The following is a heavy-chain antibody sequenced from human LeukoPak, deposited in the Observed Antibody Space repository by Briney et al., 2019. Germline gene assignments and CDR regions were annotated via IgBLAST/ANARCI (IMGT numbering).Heavy chain of an antibody. CDR3: ARVKQGYCSSTSCWTYNWFDP. CDR1: GGSFSGYY. CDR2: INHSGSA. D-gene: IGHD2-2*01. Sequence: PSETLSLTCAVYGGSFSGYYWSWIRQPPGKGLEWIGEINHSGSANYNPSLKSRVTISVDTSKNQFSLKLSSVTAADTAVYYCARVKQGYCSSTSCWTYNWFDPWGQGTLVTVSS. V-gene: IGHV4-34*01. J-gene: IGHJ5*02.